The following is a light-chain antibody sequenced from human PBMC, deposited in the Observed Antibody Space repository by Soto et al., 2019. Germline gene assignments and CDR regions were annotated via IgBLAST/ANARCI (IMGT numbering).Light chain of an antibody. V-gene: IGKV3-15*01. CDR1: QSVSSN. J-gene: IGKJ5*01. Sequence: EIVMTQSPATLSVSPGERATLSCRASQSVSSNLAWYQQKPGQAPRLLIYGASTRATGIPARFSGSGSGTEFTLTISSLQSVDFAVYYCQQYNYWPPITFGQGTRLEMK. CDR3: QQYNYWPPIT. CDR2: GAS.